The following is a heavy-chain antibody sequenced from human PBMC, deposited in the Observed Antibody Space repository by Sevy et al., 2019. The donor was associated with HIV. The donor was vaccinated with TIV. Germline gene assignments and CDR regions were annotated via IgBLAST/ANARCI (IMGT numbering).Heavy chain of an antibody. V-gene: IGHV3-30-3*01. CDR3: ARTEDDYVWGSYRYRPSYYFDY. D-gene: IGHD3-16*02. Sequence: GGSLRLSCAASGFTFSSYAMHWVRQAPGKGLEWVAVISYDGSNKYYADSVKGRFTISRDNSKNTLYLQTNSLRAEDTAVYYCARTEDDYVWGSYRYRPSYYFDYWGQGTLVTVSS. J-gene: IGHJ4*02. CDR2: ISYDGSNK. CDR1: GFTFSSYA.